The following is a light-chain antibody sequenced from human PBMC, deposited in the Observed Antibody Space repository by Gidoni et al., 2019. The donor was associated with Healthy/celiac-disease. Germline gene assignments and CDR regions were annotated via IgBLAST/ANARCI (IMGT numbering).Light chain of an antibody. CDR2: DAS. CDR3: QQRSNWPPGFT. J-gene: IGKJ3*01. CDR1: QSVSSY. V-gene: IGKV3-11*01. Sequence: ELVLTQSPATLSLSPGERATLSCRASQSVSSYLAWYQQKPGQAPRLLIYDASNRATGIPARFSGSGSGTDCTLTISSLEPEDFAVYYCQQRSNWPPGFTFGPGTKVDIK.